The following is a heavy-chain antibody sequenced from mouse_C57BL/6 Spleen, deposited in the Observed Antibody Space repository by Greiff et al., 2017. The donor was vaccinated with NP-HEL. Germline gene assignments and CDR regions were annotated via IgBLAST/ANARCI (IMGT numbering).Heavy chain of an antibody. D-gene: IGHD1-3*01. V-gene: IGHV5-6*01. CDR3: ARRVARYFDV. Sequence: EVQLVESGGDLVKPGGSLKLSCAASGFTFSSYGMSWVRQTPDKRLEWVATISSGGSYTYYPDSVKGRFTISRDNAKNTLYLQMSSLKSEDTAMYYCARRVARYFDVWGTGTMVTVSS. J-gene: IGHJ1*03. CDR1: GFTFSSYG. CDR2: ISSGGSYT.